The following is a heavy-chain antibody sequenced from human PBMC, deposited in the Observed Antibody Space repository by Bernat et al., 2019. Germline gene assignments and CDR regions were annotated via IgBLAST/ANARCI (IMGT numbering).Heavy chain of an antibody. CDR3: ARGGSYYSSYNWFDP. J-gene: IGHJ5*02. CDR2: IWYDGSNK. CDR1: GFTFSSYG. V-gene: IGHV3-33*01. D-gene: IGHD1-26*01. Sequence: VRRVGAGGGVVQPGRALRLSCAASGFTFSSYGMHWVRQAPGKGLEWVAVIWYDGSNKYYADSVKGRFTISRDNSKNTLYLQMNSLRAEDTAVYYCARGGSYYSSYNWFDPGGQGTLVTVSS.